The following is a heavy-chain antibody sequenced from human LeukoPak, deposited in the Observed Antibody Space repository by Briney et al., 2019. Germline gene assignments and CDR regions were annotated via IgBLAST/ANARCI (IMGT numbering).Heavy chain of an antibody. CDR3: ARLVPDYGDYEPYLNFDY. CDR2: IYYSGST. D-gene: IGHD4-17*01. CDR1: GGSISSYY. V-gene: IGHV4-59*01. J-gene: IGHJ4*02. Sequence: PSETLSLTCTVSGGSISSYYWSWIRQPPGKGLEWIGYIYYSGSTNYNPSLKSRVTISVDTSKNQFSLKLSSVTAADTAVYYCARLVPDYGDYEPYLNFDYWGQGTLVTVSS.